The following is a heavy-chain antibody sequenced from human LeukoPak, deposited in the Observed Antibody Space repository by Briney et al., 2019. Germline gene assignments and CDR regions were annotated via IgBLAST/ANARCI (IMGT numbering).Heavy chain of an antibody. CDR3: AKDTLDTIFPDAVDI. CDR1: GFTFDDYA. D-gene: IGHD3-3*01. Sequence: GGSLRLSCAASGFTFDDYAMHWVRQAPGKGLEWVSGISWNSGSIGYADSVKGRFTISRDNAKNSLYLQMNSLRAEDTALYYCAKDTLDTIFPDAVDIWGQGTMVTVSS. V-gene: IGHV3-9*01. CDR2: ISWNSGSI. J-gene: IGHJ3*02.